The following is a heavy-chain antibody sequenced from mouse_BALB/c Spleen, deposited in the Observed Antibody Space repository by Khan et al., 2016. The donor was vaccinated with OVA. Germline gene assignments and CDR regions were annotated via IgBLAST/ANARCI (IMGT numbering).Heavy chain of an antibody. D-gene: IGHD4-1*01. CDR3: ASHLTGSFAY. V-gene: IGHV5-6*01. J-gene: IGHJ3*01. Sequence: EVELVESGGDLVKPGGSLRLSCAASGFTFSTYGMSWVRQPPDKRLEWVATINSDGDYTYYPDTVKGRFTISRNNAENTLYLQMSSLKSEDTAIYYCASHLTGSFAYWGQGTLVTVFA. CDR2: INSDGDYT. CDR1: GFTFSTYG.